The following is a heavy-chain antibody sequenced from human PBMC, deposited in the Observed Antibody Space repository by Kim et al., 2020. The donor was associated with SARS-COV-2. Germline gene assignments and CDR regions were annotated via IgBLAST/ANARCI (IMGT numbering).Heavy chain of an antibody. V-gene: IGHV3-23*01. J-gene: IGHJ5*01. CDR1: GFTFSSCG. CDR2: ISPDGGST. Sequence: GGSLRLSCAASGFTFSSCGFIWVRQAPGKGLQWVSTISPDGGSTNYADPVEGRFTISRDNSKNTLYLQMNSLRAEDTAVYYCARWLGAHLGCWG. CDR3: ARWLGAHLGC. D-gene: IGHD3-10*01.